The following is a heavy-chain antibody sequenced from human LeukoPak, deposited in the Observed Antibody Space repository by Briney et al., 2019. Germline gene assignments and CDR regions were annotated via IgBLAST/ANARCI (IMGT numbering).Heavy chain of an antibody. CDR2: ISSSSSYI. J-gene: IGHJ4*02. V-gene: IGHV3-21*01. CDR3: ARVPRVMKPPY. D-gene: IGHD3-16*01. CDR1: GFTFSSYS. Sequence: GGSLRLSCAASGFTFSSYSMNWVRQAPGKGLEWVSSISSSSSYIYYADSVKGRFTISRDNAKNSLYLQMNSLRAEDTAVHYCARVPRVMKPPYWGQGTLVTVSS.